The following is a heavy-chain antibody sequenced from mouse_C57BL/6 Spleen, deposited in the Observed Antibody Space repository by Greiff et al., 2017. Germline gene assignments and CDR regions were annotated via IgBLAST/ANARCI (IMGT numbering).Heavy chain of an antibody. CDR1: GYTFTSYW. CDR2: IDPSVSET. D-gene: IGHD3-2*02. Sequence: QVQLQQPGAELVRPGSSVKLSCKASGYTFTSYWMHWVKQRPIQGLEWIGNIDPSVSETHYNQKFKDKATLTVDKSSSTAYMQLSSLTSEDSAVYYCAVDSSGPYYYAMDYWGQGTSVTVSS. J-gene: IGHJ4*01. CDR3: AVDSSGPYYYAMDY. V-gene: IGHV1-52*01.